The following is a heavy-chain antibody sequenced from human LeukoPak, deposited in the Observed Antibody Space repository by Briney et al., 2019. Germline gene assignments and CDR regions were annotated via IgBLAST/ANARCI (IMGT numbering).Heavy chain of an antibody. J-gene: IGHJ2*01. D-gene: IGHD1-26*01. CDR3: ARRKSGDSVYWYFDL. CDR2: ILYSGRT. V-gene: IGHV4-39*01. Sequence: PSETLSLTCTVSGGSISTTLYYWSWIRQPPGKGLEWIGSILYSGRTYNNPSLKRRVTTSVDTSKNQFSLSLSSVTAADTAVYFCARRKSGDSVYWYFDLWGRGTLVTVSS. CDR1: GGSISTTLYY.